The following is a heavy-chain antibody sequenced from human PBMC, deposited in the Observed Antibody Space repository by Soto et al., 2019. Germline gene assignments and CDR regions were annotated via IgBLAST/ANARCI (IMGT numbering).Heavy chain of an antibody. CDR2: IYYSGRT. V-gene: IGHV4-59*01. Sequence: ETLSLTCTVSGDSISSYYWTWIRQPPGKGLEYIGYIYYSGRTYYNPSLKSRVTISVDTSKNQFSLKLSSVTAADTAVYYCARGHLGITTTGTWYDFDYWGQGTLVTVSS. D-gene: IGHD2-15*01. J-gene: IGHJ4*02. CDR1: GDSISSYY. CDR3: ARGHLGITTTGTWYDFDY.